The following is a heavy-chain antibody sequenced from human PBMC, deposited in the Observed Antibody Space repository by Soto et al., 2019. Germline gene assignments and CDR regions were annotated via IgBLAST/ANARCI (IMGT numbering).Heavy chain of an antibody. D-gene: IGHD3-22*01. CDR3: AKATYYYDSSGYYYHEY. J-gene: IGHJ4*02. Sequence: GGSLRLSCAASGFTFSSYAMSWVRQAPGKGLEWVSAISGSGGSTYYADSVKGRFTISGDNSKNTLYLQMNSLRAEDTAVYYCAKATYYYDSSGYYYHEYWGQGTLVTVSS. CDR2: ISGSGGST. V-gene: IGHV3-23*01. CDR1: GFTFSSYA.